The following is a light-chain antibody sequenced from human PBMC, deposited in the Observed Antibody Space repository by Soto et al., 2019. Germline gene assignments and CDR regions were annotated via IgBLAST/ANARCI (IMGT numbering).Light chain of an antibody. CDR3: CSYAGSVV. J-gene: IGLJ2*01. Sequence: QSALTQPASVSGSPGQSITISCTGTSSDVGSYNLVSWYQQHPGKVPKLMIYEVSKRPSGVSNRFSGSKSGNTASLTISGLQAEDEADYYCCSYAGSVVFGGGTQLTVL. CDR1: SSDVGSYNL. V-gene: IGLV2-23*02. CDR2: EVS.